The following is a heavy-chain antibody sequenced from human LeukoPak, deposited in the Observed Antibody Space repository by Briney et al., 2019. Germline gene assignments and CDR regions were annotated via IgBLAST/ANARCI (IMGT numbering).Heavy chain of an antibody. CDR2: VVWNGGAI. Sequence: GRSLRLSCAASGFTFDDYGMHWVRQAPGKGLEWVSGVVWNGGAIGYADSVKGRFTISRDNAKNSLYLQMNSLRAEDTAVYYCARECESSWYDYWGQGTLVTVSS. J-gene: IGHJ4*02. D-gene: IGHD6-13*01. V-gene: IGHV3-9*01. CDR3: ARECESSWYDY. CDR1: GFTFDDYG.